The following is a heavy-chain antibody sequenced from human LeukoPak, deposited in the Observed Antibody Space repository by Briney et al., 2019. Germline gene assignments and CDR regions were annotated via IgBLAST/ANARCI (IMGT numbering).Heavy chain of an antibody. CDR1: GYTFTGNF. D-gene: IGHD4-17*01. V-gene: IGHV1-2*02. CDR3: ARGGRDYGDYIWVIGIDY. J-gene: IGHJ4*02. CDR2: INPNCGGT. Sequence: GASVKVSCKASGYTFTGNFIHWVRQAPGQGLEWMGWINPNCGGTNYAQKFQGRVTMTRDTTISTAYLELSRLRSDDTAVYYCARGGRDYGDYIWVIGIDYWGQGTQVTDSS.